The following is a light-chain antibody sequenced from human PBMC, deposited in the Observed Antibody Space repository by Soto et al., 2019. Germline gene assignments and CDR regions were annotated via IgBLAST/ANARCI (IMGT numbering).Light chain of an antibody. Sequence: QSALTQPASVSGSPGQSVTISCTGDSGDIGAYNYVSWYQQHPGKAPKLLIYDVTNRPAGVSDRFSGSKSGRTASLTISGLQAEDEANYFCSLYTYTIAVVFGGGTKLTVL. V-gene: IGLV2-14*01. CDR2: DVT. CDR1: SGDIGAYNY. CDR3: SLYTYTIAVV. J-gene: IGLJ3*02.